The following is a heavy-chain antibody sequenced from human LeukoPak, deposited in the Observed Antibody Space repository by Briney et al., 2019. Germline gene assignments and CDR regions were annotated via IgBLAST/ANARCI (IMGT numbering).Heavy chain of an antibody. CDR1: GFTFSSYA. J-gene: IGHJ4*02. CDR3: AKVKCSGGSCYSPAFDY. V-gene: IGHV3-23*01. CDR2: ISGSSGST. D-gene: IGHD2-15*01. Sequence: PGGSLRLSCAASGFTFSSYAMSWVRQAPGKGLEWVSAISGSSGSTYYADSVKGRFTISRDNSKNTLYLQMNSLRAEDTAVYYCAKVKCSGGSCYSPAFDYWGQGTLVTVSS.